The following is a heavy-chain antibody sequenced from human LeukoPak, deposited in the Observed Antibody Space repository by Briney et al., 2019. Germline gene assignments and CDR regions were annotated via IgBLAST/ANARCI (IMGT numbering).Heavy chain of an antibody. Sequence: PSETLSLTCVVYGGSSSGYYWSCIRQAPGKGLEWIGEISHGGITKYNPSLTSRVTISVDSSKKQLSLNLTSVTAADTAVYYCARGIAVAVDYYYYYMDVWGKGTTVTVSS. D-gene: IGHD6-19*01. J-gene: IGHJ6*03. CDR3: ARGIAVAVDYYYYYMDV. CDR2: ISHGGIT. CDR1: GGSSSGYY. V-gene: IGHV4-34*01.